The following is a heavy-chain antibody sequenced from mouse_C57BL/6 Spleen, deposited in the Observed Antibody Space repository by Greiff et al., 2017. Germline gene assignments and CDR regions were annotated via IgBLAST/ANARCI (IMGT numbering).Heavy chain of an antibody. Sequence: DVMLVESGGGLVKPGGSLKLSCAASGFTFSSYTMSWVRQTPEKRLEWVATISGGGGNTYYPDSVKGRFTISRDNAKNTLYLQMSSLRSEDTALYYCARRYYGSSYNHYAMDYWGQGTSVTVSS. J-gene: IGHJ4*01. V-gene: IGHV5-9*01. CDR1: GFTFSSYT. D-gene: IGHD1-1*01. CDR3: ARRYYGSSYNHYAMDY. CDR2: ISGGGGNT.